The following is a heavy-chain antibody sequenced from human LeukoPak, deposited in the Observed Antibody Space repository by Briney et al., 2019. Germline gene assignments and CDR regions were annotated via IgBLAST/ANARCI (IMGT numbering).Heavy chain of an antibody. CDR2: INHSGST. Sequence: SETLSLTCAVYGGSFSGYYWSWIRQPSGKGLEWIGEINHSGSTNYNPSLKSRVTISVDTSKNQFSLKLSSVTAADTAVYYCARGQHCGGDWCDGNFDYWGQGTLVTVSS. CDR1: GGSFSGYY. CDR3: ARGQHCGGDWCDGNFDY. V-gene: IGHV4-34*01. J-gene: IGHJ4*02. D-gene: IGHD2-21*02.